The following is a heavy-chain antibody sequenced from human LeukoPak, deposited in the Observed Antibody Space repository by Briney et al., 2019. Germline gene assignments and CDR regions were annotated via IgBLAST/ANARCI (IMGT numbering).Heavy chain of an antibody. Sequence: GGSLRLSCSASGFTLSTYAMHWVRQAPGKGLEWVSLIYVDGRTYYADSVKGRFTISRDNSKNTLYLQVNSLRAEDTAVYYCARRGDGGRSFDYWGQGTLVTVSS. CDR2: IYVDGRT. CDR3: ARRGDGGRSFDY. J-gene: IGHJ4*02. D-gene: IGHD4-23*01. V-gene: IGHV3-53*01. CDR1: GFTLSTYA.